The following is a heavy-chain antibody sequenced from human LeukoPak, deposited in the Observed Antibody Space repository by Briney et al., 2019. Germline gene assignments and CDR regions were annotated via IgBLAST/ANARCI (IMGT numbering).Heavy chain of an antibody. Sequence: GGSLRLPCSASGFIFSTYNMNWVRQAPGKALEWVSSITSSSSHTYYADSVKGRYTISRDNAKNSLYLQMDSLRAEDTAVYYCARDPYSGGYGAYYYYYMDVWGKGTTVTISS. V-gene: IGHV3-21*01. CDR1: GFIFSTYN. CDR2: ITSSSSHT. CDR3: ARDPYSGGYGAYYYYYMDV. D-gene: IGHD1-26*01. J-gene: IGHJ6*03.